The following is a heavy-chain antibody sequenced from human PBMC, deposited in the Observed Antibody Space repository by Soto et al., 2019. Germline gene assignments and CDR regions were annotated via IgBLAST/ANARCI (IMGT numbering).Heavy chain of an antibody. CDR3: ARGGNVVVVTAALDD. CDR2: VNPSGGHT. V-gene: IGHV1-46*01. CDR1: GDTFTDYY. D-gene: IGHD2-21*02. Sequence: QVQLMQSGAEVKKPGASVKVSCKASGDTFTDYYIHWVRQAPGQGLERMGTVNPSGGHTTYAQHFLGRVTMTRDTSTSTLYMGRTSLTSDDTAIYYCARGGNVVVVTAALDDWGQGTLVTVSS. J-gene: IGHJ4*02.